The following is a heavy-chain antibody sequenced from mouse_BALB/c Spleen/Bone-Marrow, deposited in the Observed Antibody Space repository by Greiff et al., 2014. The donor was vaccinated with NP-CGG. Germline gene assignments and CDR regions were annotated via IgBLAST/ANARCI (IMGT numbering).Heavy chain of an antibody. CDR1: GFTFSNYW. CDR3: TRVLRNFDY. Sequence: VQLKESGGGLVQPGGSMKLSCVASGFTFSNYWMTWVRQSPEKGLEWVAEIRLKSNNYATHYAVSVKGRFTISRDDSKSSVYLQMNDLRTEDTGIFYCTRVLRNFDYWGQGTTLTVSS. D-gene: IGHD1-1*01. J-gene: IGHJ2*01. CDR2: IRLKSNNYAT. V-gene: IGHV6-6*02.